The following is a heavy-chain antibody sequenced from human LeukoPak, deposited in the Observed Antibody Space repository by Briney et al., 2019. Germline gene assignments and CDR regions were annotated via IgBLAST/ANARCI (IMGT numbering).Heavy chain of an antibody. CDR3: ARDKFRTGTHFDY. CDR2: IYYSGST. CDR1: GGSISSGDYY. V-gene: IGHV4-30-4*08. J-gene: IGHJ4*02. D-gene: IGHD1-7*01. Sequence: SQTLSLTCTVSGGSISSGDYYWSWIRQPPGKGLEWIGYIYYSGSTYYNPSLKSRVTISVDTSKNQFSLKLSSVTAADTAVYYCARDKFRTGTHFDYWGQGTLVTVSS.